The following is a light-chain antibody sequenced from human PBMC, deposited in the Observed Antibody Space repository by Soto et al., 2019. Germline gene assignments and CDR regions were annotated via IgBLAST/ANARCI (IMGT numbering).Light chain of an antibody. V-gene: IGKV3-15*01. CDR3: QQYNNRPLT. CDR2: GAS. J-gene: IGKJ1*01. Sequence: PTTLSVSPGERAALSCRASQSVSSNLAWYQQKPGQAPRLLIYGASTRATGTPARFSGSGSGTEFTLTISSLQAEDFAVYCCQQYNNRPLTFGQGTKVDIK. CDR1: QSVSSN.